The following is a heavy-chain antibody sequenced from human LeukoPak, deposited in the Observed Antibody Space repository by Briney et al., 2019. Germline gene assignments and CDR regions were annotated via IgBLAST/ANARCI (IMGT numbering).Heavy chain of an antibody. CDR2: IYNTGTT. Sequence: SQTLSLTCTVSGGSISSADFYWNWLRQPPGKGLQWIGYIYNTGTTDYNPSLKSRVRIFLDTSRNQFSLNLGSVTGADTAVYYCAAWDRSAFDVWGQGTMDTVSS. CDR3: AAWDRSAFDV. V-gene: IGHV4-30-4*08. CDR1: GGSISSADFY. J-gene: IGHJ3*01. D-gene: IGHD1-14*01.